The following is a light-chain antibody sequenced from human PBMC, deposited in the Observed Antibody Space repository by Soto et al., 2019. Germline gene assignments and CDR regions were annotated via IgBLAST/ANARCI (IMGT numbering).Light chain of an antibody. CDR2: GAS. V-gene: IGKV3-20*01. J-gene: IGKJ1*01. Sequence: EMVLTQSPGTLSLSPGERATLSCRASQSVSSSYLAWYQQKPGQAPRLLIYGASSRATGIPDRFSGSGSGTDFTLTINRLEPEDFAVYYCQQYGSSPKFGQGTKVEIK. CDR3: QQYGSSPK. CDR1: QSVSSSY.